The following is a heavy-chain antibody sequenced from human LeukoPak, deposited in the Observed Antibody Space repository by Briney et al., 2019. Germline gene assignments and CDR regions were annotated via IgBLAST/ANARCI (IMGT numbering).Heavy chain of an antibody. J-gene: IGHJ4*02. Sequence: QAGGSLRLSCVASGFTVSSNYMSWVRQAPGKGLEWVSVIYSGGSTYYADSVKGRFTISRDNSENTLYLQMKSLRAEDTAVYYCARGDGYNFFDYWGQGTLVTVSS. CDR1: GFTVSSNY. CDR3: ARGDGYNFFDY. V-gene: IGHV3-53*01. CDR2: IYSGGST. D-gene: IGHD5-24*01.